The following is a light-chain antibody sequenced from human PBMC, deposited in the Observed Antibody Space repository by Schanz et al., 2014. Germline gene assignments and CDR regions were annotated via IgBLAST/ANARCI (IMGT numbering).Light chain of an antibody. J-gene: IGLJ3*02. CDR2: DVS. V-gene: IGLV2-14*01. CDR3: SSYTSSPSWV. CDR1: SSDVGGYNY. Sequence: QSALTQPASVSGSPGQSITISCTGTSSDVGGYNYVSWYQQHPGKAPKLMIYDVSNRPSGVSNRFSGSKSGNTASLTISGLLAEDEADYYCSSYTSSPSWVFGGGTKLTVL.